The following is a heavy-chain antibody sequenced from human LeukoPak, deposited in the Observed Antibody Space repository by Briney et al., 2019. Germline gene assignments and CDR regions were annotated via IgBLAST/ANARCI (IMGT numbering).Heavy chain of an antibody. V-gene: IGHV3-23*01. Sequence: PGGSLRLSCAASGFTFSSYAMSWVRQAPGKGLEWVSAISGSGGSTYYADSVKGRFTISRDNSKNTLYLQMNSLRAKDTAVYYCAKGPAEDSNYDYWGQGTLVTVSS. CDR2: ISGSGGST. CDR3: AKGPAEDSNYDY. D-gene: IGHD4-11*01. J-gene: IGHJ4*02. CDR1: GFTFSSYA.